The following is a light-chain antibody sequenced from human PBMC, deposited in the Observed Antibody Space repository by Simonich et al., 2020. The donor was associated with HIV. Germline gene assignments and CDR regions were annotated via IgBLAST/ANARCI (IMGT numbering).Light chain of an antibody. CDR2: AAS. CDR3: QQFNSYSVT. CDR1: QSVSSN. Sequence: EIVMTQSPATLSVSPGERAALSCRASQSVSSNLAWYQQKPGQAPRLLIYAASTRATGIPSRFSGSGSGTEFTLTISSLQPDDFATYYCQQFNSYSVTFGGGTKVEIK. J-gene: IGKJ4*01. V-gene: IGKV3-15*01.